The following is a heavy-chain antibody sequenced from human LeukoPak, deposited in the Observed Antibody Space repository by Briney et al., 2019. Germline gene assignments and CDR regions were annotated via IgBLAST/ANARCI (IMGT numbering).Heavy chain of an antibody. J-gene: IGHJ6*03. CDR3: AGEQGYYMDV. V-gene: IGHV4-59*01. Sequence: SETLSLTCTVSGGSISSYYWSWIRQPPGKGLEWIGYFYYSGSTNYNPSLKSRVTISVDTSKNQFSLKLSSVTAADTAVYYCAGEQGYYMDVWGKGTTVTISS. CDR2: FYYSGST. CDR1: GGSISSYY.